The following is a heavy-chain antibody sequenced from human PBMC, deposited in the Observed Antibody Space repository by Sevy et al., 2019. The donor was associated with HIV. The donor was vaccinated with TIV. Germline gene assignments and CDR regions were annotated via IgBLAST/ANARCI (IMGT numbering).Heavy chain of an antibody. CDR1: GGSFSGYY. V-gene: IGHV4-34*01. CDR2: INHSGST. D-gene: IGHD2-2*01. J-gene: IGHJ4*02. Sequence: SETLSLTCAVYGGSFSGYYGSWIRQPPGKGLEWIGEINHSGSTNYNPSLKSRVTISVDTSKNQFSLKLSSVTAADTAVYYCATFKGDCSSTSCDRFFDYWGQGTLVTVSS. CDR3: ATFKGDCSSTSCDRFFDY.